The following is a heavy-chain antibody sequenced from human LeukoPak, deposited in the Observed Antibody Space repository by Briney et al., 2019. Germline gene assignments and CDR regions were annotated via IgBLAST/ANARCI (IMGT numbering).Heavy chain of an antibody. J-gene: IGHJ3*02. Sequence: SETLTLTCAVYGGSFSGYYWSWIRQPPGKGLEWIGYIYYSGSTNYNPSLKSRVTISVDTSKNQFSLKLSSVTAADTAVYYCARDRYYYDSSGFPDDAFDIWGQGTMVTVSS. CDR2: IYYSGST. CDR1: GGSFSGYY. CDR3: ARDRYYYDSSGFPDDAFDI. D-gene: IGHD3-22*01. V-gene: IGHV4-59*01.